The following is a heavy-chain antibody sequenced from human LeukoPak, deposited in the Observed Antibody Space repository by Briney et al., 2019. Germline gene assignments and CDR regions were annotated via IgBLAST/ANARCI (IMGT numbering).Heavy chain of an antibody. CDR3: ARVAAATTNPRFDF. D-gene: IGHD1-1*01. CDR2: IGYTGDT. V-gene: IGHV4-31*03. J-gene: IGHJ4*02. Sequence: SETLSLTCTVSGGSISSGAYYWSWVRQLPEKGPDWIGYIGYTGDTYYNPSLRSRVTISIDTSKTQFSLRLSSLTAADTAVYYCARVAAATTNPRFDFWGQGTLVTVSS. CDR1: GGSISSGAYY.